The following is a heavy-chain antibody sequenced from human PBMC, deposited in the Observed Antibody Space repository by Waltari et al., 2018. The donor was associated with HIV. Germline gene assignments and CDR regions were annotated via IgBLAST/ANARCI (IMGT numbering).Heavy chain of an antibody. CDR3: ARDQKGYGSGSYGMDV. J-gene: IGHJ6*02. Sequence: EVQLVESGGVLVQPGGSLRLSCAASGFTFSTYTMNWVRQAPGKGLEWVSYIRASSTSMFYADSVKGRFTISRDNAKNSLYLQMNSLRVEDTAVYYCARDQKGYGSGSYGMDVWGQGTTVTVSS. D-gene: IGHD3-10*01. V-gene: IGHV3-48*04. CDR2: IRASSTSM. CDR1: GFTFSTYT.